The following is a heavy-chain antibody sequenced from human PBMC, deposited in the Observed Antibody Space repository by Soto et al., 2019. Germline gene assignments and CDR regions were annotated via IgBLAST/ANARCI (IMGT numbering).Heavy chain of an antibody. Sequence: EVQLVESGGGLVKPVGSLRLSCAASGFTFSNAWMNWVRQAPGKGLEWVGRIKSKTDGGTTDYAAPVKGRFTISRDDSKNTLYLQMNSLKTEDTAVYYCTRYGDDMYYYYYGMDVWGQGTTVTVSS. CDR2: IKSKTDGGTT. V-gene: IGHV3-15*07. J-gene: IGHJ6*02. CDR3: TRYGDDMYYYYYGMDV. D-gene: IGHD4-17*01. CDR1: GFTFSNAW.